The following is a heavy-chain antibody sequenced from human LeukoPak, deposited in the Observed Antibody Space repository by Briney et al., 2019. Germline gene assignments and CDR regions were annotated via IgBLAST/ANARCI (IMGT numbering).Heavy chain of an antibody. J-gene: IGHJ5*02. CDR3: TKSDWFDP. CDR1: GFTFSSYW. CDR2: VKNDGSST. Sequence: GGSLRLSCVASGFTFSSYWMHWVRQGPGKGLVWVSRVKNDGSSTSYADSVKGRFTISRDNAKNTLYLQMNSLRAEDTAVYYCTKSDWFDPWGQGTLVTVSS. V-gene: IGHV3-74*01.